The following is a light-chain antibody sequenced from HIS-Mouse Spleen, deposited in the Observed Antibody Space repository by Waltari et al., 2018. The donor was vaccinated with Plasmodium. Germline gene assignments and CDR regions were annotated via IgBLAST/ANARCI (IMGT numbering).Light chain of an antibody. V-gene: IGLV2-8*01. CDR1: SSDVGGYNY. CDR2: EVR. J-gene: IGLJ2*01. CDR3: SSYAGSNNVV. Sequence: QSALTQPPSASGSPGQSVTISCTGTSSDVGGYNYVSWYQQHPGKAPQLMIYEVRKRPSGVPYRFSGSKSGNTASLTVSGLQAEDEADYYCSSYAGSNNVVFGGGTKLTVL.